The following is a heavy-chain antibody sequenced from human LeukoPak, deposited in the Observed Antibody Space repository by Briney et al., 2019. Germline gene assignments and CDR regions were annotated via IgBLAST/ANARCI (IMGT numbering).Heavy chain of an antibody. V-gene: IGHV4-38-2*01. Sequence: SETLSLTCAVSRYSISSGYYWGWIRQPPGKGLEWIGSIYHSGSTYYNPSLKSRVTISVDTSKNQFSLKLSSVTAADTAVYYCARRSGSETYYFDYWGQGTLVTVSS. CDR1: RYSISSGYY. CDR2: IYHSGST. D-gene: IGHD3-10*01. CDR3: ARRSGSETYYFDY. J-gene: IGHJ4*02.